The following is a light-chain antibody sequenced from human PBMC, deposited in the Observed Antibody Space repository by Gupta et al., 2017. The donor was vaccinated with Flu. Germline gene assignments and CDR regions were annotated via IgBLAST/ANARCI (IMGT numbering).Light chain of an antibody. CDR3: CSYAFSRA. Sequence: WSQQHPGKAPTLVIYEVTNLPSVVPYRFSGATSGNTASLTISGLQAEDEADYYCCSYAFSRAFGTWTKVTVL. CDR2: EVT. V-gene: IGLV2-11*03. J-gene: IGLJ1*01.